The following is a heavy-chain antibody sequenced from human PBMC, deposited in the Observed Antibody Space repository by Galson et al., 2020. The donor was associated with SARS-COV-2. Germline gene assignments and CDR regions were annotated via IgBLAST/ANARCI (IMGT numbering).Heavy chain of an antibody. V-gene: IGHV1-18*01. D-gene: IGHD2-21*01. CDR1: GYTFTSYG. J-gene: IGHJ4*02. Sequence: ASVKLSCKASGYTFTSYGISWVRQAPGQGLEWMGWISAYNGNTNYAQKLQGRVTMTTDTSTSTAYMELRSLRSDDTAVYYCARDVVCGGDCYFFDYWGQGTLVTVSS. CDR3: ARDVVCGGDCYFFDY. CDR2: ISAYNGNT.